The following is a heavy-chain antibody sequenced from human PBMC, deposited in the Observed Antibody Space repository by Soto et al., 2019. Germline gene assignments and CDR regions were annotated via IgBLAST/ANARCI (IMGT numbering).Heavy chain of an antibody. Sequence: SETLSLTCTVSGDSISSGSYLGWMLQPPGEGPEWIASIYHGGTTFYNPSLKSRISISVDTSKNQFSLRLTSVTAADTATYYCARVHVMVVAGSTFDYWGRGTLVTVSS. D-gene: IGHD6-19*01. V-gene: IGHV4-38-2*02. J-gene: IGHJ4*03. CDR3: ARVHVMVVAGSTFDY. CDR1: GDSISSGSY. CDR2: IYHGGTT.